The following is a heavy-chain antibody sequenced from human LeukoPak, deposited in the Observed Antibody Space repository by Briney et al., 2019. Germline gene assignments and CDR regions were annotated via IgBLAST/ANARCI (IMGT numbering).Heavy chain of an antibody. Sequence: GESLRLSCAASGFTFSSYAMHWVRQAPGKGLEWVAVISYDGSNKYYADSVKGRFTISRDNSKNTLYLQMNSLRAEDTAVYYCARDRATMVRGVIGYWGQGTLVTVSS. D-gene: IGHD3-10*01. CDR3: ARDRATMVRGVIGY. CDR2: ISYDGSNK. V-gene: IGHV3-30-3*01. CDR1: GFTFSSYA. J-gene: IGHJ4*02.